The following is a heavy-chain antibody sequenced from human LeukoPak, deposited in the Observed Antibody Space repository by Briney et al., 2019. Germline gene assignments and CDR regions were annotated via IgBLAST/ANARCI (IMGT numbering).Heavy chain of an antibody. D-gene: IGHD6-13*01. V-gene: IGHV3-21*01. CDR3: ARDPRGYSSSWYYDDY. CDR2: ISSSSTYI. CDR1: GVTFSSYS. Sequence: PGGPLRLSCEASGVTFSSYSMNWVRQAPGKGLEWVSSISSSSTYIYYADSVKGRFTISRDNAKNSLYLQMSSLRAEDTALYYCARDPRGYSSSWYYDDYWGQGTLVTVSS. J-gene: IGHJ4*02.